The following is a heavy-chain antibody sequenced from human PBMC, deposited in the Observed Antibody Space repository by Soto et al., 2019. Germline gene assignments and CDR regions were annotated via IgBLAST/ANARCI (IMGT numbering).Heavy chain of an antibody. D-gene: IGHD4-17*01. J-gene: IGHJ6*02. V-gene: IGHV3-33*01. CDR3: ARAPAGDYTLYHYYTMDV. CDR1: GFTFSDHA. Sequence: QVQLVASGGGVVQPGTSLRLSCEASGFTFSDHAMHWVRQAPGKGLEWVAVVWFDGGNKFYTDSVKGRFTISRDNSKNTLFLQMNSLRVVHTAVYYCARAPAGDYTLYHYYTMDVWCQGTPVTVSS. CDR2: VWFDGGNK.